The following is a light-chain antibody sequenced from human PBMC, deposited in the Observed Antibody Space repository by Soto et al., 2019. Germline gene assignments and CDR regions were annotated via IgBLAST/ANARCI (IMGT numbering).Light chain of an antibody. V-gene: IGLV2-11*01. CDR1: NSDVGGYDY. Sequence: SAPTQPRSVSGSPGQSVTISCTGTNSDVGGYDYVSWFQHSPGKAPKLIIHDVRERPSGVPDRFSGSRSGNTASLTISGLQPEDEADYYCCSYAGTYTFAVFGGGTKVTVL. CDR2: DVR. CDR3: CSYAGTYTFAV. J-gene: IGLJ2*01.